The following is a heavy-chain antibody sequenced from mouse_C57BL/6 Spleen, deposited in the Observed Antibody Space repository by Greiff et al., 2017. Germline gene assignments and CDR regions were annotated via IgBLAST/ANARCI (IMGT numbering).Heavy chain of an antibody. CDR3: AKYDGSSYERYFDV. CDR1: GYSFTDYN. D-gene: IGHD1-1*01. J-gene: IGHJ1*03. V-gene: IGHV1-39*01. CDR2: LNPNYGTT. Sequence: VQLKQSGPELVKPGASVKISCKASGYSFTDYNMNWVKQSNGKSLEWIGVLNPNYGTTSYNQKFKGKATLTVDQSSSTAYMQLNSLTSEDSAVYYCAKYDGSSYERYFDVWGTGTTATVSS.